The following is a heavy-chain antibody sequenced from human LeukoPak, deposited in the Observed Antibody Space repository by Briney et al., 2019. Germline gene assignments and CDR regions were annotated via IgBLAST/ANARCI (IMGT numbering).Heavy chain of an antibody. Sequence: GGSLRLSCAASGFIFSSFWMHWVRQVPGKGLVWVSHINSDGRTTDYADSVRGRFTISRDNAKNTLYLQMNRLTVEDTAVYYCTKVRSGSSNWALRVFDYWGQGALVTVSS. CDR1: GFIFSSFW. D-gene: IGHD4-11*01. J-gene: IGHJ4*02. CDR3: TKVRSGSSNWALRVFDY. V-gene: IGHV3-74*01. CDR2: INSDGRTT.